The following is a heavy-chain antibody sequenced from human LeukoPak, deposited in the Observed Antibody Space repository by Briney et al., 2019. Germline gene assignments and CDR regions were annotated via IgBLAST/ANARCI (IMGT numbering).Heavy chain of an antibody. D-gene: IGHD3-10*01. CDR2: IYSGGST. J-gene: IGHJ4*02. V-gene: IGHV3-53*01. CDR3: AREMVRGVIDY. CDR1: GFTVSSNY. Sequence: PGGSLRLSCAASGFTVSSNYMSWVRQAPGKGLEWVSVIYSGGSTYCADSVNGRFTISRDNSKNTLYLQMNSLRAEDTAVYYCAREMVRGVIDYWGQGTLVTVSS.